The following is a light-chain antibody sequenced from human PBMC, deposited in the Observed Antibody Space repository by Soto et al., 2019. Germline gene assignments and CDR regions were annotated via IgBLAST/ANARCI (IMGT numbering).Light chain of an antibody. Sequence: QPLWTEAALSYATPAQMVTMAGSGCLANIGTNFVCWYQHLPGTAPRLLIYSNNQRPSGVPYRFSGSKSGTSASLAISGLRSEDEGDYYCVSWDDSLSGLVFGTGTKVNVL. CDR1: LANIGTNF. CDR2: SNN. V-gene: IGLV1-47*02. CDR3: VSWDDSLSGLV. J-gene: IGLJ1*01.